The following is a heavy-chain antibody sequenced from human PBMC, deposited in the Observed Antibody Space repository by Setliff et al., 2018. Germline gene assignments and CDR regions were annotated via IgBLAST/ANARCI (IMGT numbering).Heavy chain of an antibody. J-gene: IGHJ4*02. CDR3: ARQPGSQTTFFDY. V-gene: IGHV3-11*04. CDR2: ISSSGSTI. D-gene: IGHD4-4*01. Sequence: LSCAASGFTFSDYYMSWIRQAPGKGLEWVSYISSSGSTIYYADSVKGRFTISRDNAKNSLYLQMNSLRAEDTAVYYCARQPGSQTTFFDYWGQGTLVTVSS. CDR1: GFTFSDYY.